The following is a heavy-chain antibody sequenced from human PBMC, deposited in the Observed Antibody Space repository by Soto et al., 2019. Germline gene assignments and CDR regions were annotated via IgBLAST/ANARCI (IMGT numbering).Heavy chain of an antibody. CDR2: ISGSGST. Sequence: EVQLLESGGGLVQPGGSLRLSCAASEFTVSSYAMSWVRQAPGKGLEWVSVISGSGSTYSADSVKGRFTISRDSSKNTVYLQMNSLRAEDTAVYYCAKALRFTFTTGYYMDVWGRGTTVTVSS. CDR3: AKALRFTFTTGYYMDV. D-gene: IGHD3-16*01. V-gene: IGHV3-23*01. CDR1: EFTVSSYA. J-gene: IGHJ6*03.